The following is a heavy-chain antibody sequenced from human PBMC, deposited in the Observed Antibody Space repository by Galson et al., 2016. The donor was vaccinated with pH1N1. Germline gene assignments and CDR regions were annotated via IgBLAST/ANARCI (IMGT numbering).Heavy chain of an antibody. CDR3: ARSRRAAIYYYGMDV. J-gene: IGHJ6*02. CDR2: IWYDGSNK. V-gene: IGHV3-33*01. Sequence: SLRLSCAASGFTFSRNGLHWVRQAPGKGLEWVAVIWYDGSNKYYADSVKGRFTISRDNSKNTLYLQMNSLRAEDTAVYYCARSRRAAIYYYGMDVWGQGTTVTVSS. D-gene: IGHD2-2*01. CDR1: GFTFSRNG.